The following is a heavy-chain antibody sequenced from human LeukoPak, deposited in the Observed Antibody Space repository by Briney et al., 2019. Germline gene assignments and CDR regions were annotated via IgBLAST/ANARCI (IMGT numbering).Heavy chain of an antibody. CDR2: VYYSGST. J-gene: IGHJ4*02. Sequence: PSETLSLTCTVSGGSISSSTTYYWGWIRQPPGKGLEWIGSVYYSGSTYYNPSLKSRVTISFDTSKIQFSLILSSVTAEDTAVYYCARRVYYDILTGSYYLDYWGQGTLVTVSS. CDR1: GGSISSSTTYY. V-gene: IGHV4-39*01. D-gene: IGHD3-9*01. CDR3: ARRVYYDILTGSYYLDY.